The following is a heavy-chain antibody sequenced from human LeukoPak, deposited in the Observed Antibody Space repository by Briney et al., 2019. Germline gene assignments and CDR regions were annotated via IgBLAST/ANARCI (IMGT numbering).Heavy chain of an antibody. J-gene: IGHJ4*02. CDR2: ISAYNGNT. CDR3: ARDYASSGWYPPHGY. Sequence: ASVKVSCKASGYTFTGYGISWVRQAPGQGLEWMGWISAYNGNTNYAQKLQGRVTMTTDTSTSTAYMELRSLRSDDTAVYYCARDYASSGWYPPHGYWGQGTLVTVSS. D-gene: IGHD6-19*01. V-gene: IGHV1-18*01. CDR1: GYTFTGYG.